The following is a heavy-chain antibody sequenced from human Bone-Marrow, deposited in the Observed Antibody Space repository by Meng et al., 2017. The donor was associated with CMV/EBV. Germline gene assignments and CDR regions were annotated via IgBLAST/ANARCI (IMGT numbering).Heavy chain of an antibody. CDR3: ARGMSIAAPRFFVD. CDR1: GFTFNTYS. V-gene: IGHV3-48*04. D-gene: IGHD6-6*01. CDR2: ISSSGTTI. J-gene: IGHJ4*02. Sequence: GGSLRPSCAASGFTFNTYSMTWVRQAPGKGLEWVSYISSSGTTIHYADSVKGRFTISRDSGKNSLYLQMNSLRVEDTALYYCARGMSIAAPRFFVDWGQGALVTFSS.